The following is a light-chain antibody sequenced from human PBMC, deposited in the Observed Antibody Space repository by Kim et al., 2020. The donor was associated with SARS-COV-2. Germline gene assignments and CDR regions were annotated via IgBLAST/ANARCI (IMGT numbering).Light chain of an antibody. V-gene: IGKV1-39*01. J-gene: IGKJ4*01. CDR3: QQSYDLPLT. CDR2: AAS. Sequence: ASIGDRITITCRASQDIATYLNWYQKKPGKAPKVLIYAASSLQSGVPPRFSGGGSGTDLTLTISSLQPEDFATYYCQQSYDLPLTFGGGTKVDIK. CDR1: QDIATY.